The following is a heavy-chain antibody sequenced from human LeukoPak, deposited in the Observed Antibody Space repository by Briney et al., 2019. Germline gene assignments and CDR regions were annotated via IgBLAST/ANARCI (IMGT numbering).Heavy chain of an antibody. CDR3: ARIGHEDYYFDY. CDR1: GGSISSSSHY. V-gene: IGHV4-39*07. CDR2: FYYRGGT. Sequence: PSETLSLTCTVSGGSISSSSHYRGWVRQPPGKGLEWIGSFYYRGGTYYNPSLKSRVTMSVDTSKNQFSLNLSSVTAADTAVYYCARIGHEDYYFDYWGQGTLVTVSS. J-gene: IGHJ4*02.